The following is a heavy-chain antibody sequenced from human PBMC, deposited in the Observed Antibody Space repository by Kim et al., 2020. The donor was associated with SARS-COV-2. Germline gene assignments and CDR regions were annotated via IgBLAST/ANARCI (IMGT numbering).Heavy chain of an antibody. J-gene: IGHJ4*02. CDR3: TTDPAQTLRYFETTMDQDY. Sequence: GGSLRLSCAASGFTFSNAWMSWVRQAPGKGLEWVGRIKSKTDGGTTDYAAPVKGRFTISRDDSKNTLYLQMNSLKTEDTAVYYCTTDPAQTLRYFETTMDQDYWGQGTLVTVSS. CDR1: GFTFSNAW. CDR2: IKSKTDGGTT. D-gene: IGHD3-9*01. V-gene: IGHV3-15*01.